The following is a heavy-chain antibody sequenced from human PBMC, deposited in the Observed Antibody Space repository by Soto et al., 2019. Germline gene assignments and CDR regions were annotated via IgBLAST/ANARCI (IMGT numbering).Heavy chain of an antibody. V-gene: IGHV4-61*05. CDR1: GGSISSNNYY. J-gene: IGHJ4*02. Sequence: SETLSLTCTVSGGSISSNNYYWGWLPQPTGKGLEWIGYIYYSGSTNYNPSLKSRVTISVDTSKNQFSLKLSSVTAADTAVYYCARHSDRAARYCFDYWGQGILVTVSS. CDR2: IYYSGST. D-gene: IGHD6-6*01. CDR3: ARHSDRAARYCFDY.